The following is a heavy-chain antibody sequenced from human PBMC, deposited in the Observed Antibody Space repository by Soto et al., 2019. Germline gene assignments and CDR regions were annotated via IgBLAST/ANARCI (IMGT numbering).Heavy chain of an antibody. V-gene: IGHV3-30*18. CDR3: AKDSYGDHLSDGMDV. CDR1: GFAFSNFA. Sequence: QVQLVESGGGVVQPGRSLRLSCAASGFAFSNFAMHWVRQAPGKGLEWVAVISYDGDNKYYSDSVKGRFTISRDNSKKTLYQQMNSLSAEDTAVYYCAKDSYGDHLSDGMDVWGQGTAVTVSS. D-gene: IGHD4-17*01. CDR2: ISYDGDNK. J-gene: IGHJ6*02.